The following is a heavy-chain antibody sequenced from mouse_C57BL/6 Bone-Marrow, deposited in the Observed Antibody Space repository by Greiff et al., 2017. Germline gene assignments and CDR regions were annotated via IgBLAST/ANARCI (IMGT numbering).Heavy chain of an antibody. CDR3: ARGDYYGSSPWFAY. D-gene: IGHD1-1*01. V-gene: IGHV1-82*01. CDR2: IYPGDGDT. Sequence: QVQLKESGPELVKPGASVKISCQASGYAFSSSWMNWVKQRPGKGLEWIGRIYPGDGDTNYNGKFKGKATLTADKSSSTAYMQLSSLTSEDSAVYFCARGDYYGSSPWFAYWGQGTLVTVSA. CDR1: GYAFSSSW. J-gene: IGHJ3*01.